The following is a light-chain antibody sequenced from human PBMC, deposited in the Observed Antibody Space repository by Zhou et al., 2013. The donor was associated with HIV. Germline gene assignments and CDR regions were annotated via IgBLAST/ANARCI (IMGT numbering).Light chain of an antibody. J-gene: IGKJ3*01. V-gene: IGKV1-12*01. Sequence: DIQMTQSPSSVSATAGDRVTITCRASQDISGWLAWYQQTPGNAPKLLIFAASSLQRGVPSRFSGDGFGTEFTLTISNLQPEDFGVYYCQETKSVPHRFTFGPGTRVDLK. CDR1: QDISGW. CDR3: QETKSVPHRFT. CDR2: AAS.